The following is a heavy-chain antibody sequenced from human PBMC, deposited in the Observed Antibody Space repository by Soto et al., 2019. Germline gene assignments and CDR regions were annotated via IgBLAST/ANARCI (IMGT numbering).Heavy chain of an antibody. V-gene: IGHV3-48*01. CDR3: ARDESWAFDI. D-gene: IGHD3-16*02. J-gene: IGHJ3*02. CDR2: INGGTSNI. Sequence: GGSLRLSCAASGLTFVDYTMHWVRQAPGKGLEWVSYINGGTSNIYYADSVKGRFTISRDNAKNSLYLQMNSLRAEDTAVYYCARDESWAFDIRGQGTMVTVSS. CDR1: GLTFVDYT.